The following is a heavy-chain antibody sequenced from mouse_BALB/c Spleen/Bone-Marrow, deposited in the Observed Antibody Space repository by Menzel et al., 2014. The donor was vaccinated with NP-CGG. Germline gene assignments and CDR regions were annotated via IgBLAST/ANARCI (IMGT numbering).Heavy chain of an antibody. CDR2: INPDSSTI. J-gene: IGHJ4*01. CDR3: ARNAYYAMDY. Sequence: EVNLVESGGGLVQPGGSLKLSCAASGFDFSRYWMSWVRQAPGKGLGWIGEINPDSSTINYTPSLKDKFIISRDNAKNTLYLQMSKVRSEDTALYYCARNAYYAMDYWGQGTSVTVSS. CDR1: GFDFSRYW. V-gene: IGHV4-1*02.